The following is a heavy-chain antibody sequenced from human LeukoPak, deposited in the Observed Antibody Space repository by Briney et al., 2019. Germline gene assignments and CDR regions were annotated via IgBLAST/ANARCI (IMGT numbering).Heavy chain of an antibody. V-gene: IGHV1-2*02. D-gene: IGHD3-10*01. CDR1: GYTFTSYG. J-gene: IGHJ4*02. CDR3: MVRGVMGGSYFDY. CDR2: IDPNSGGT. Sequence: ASVKVSCKASGYTFTSYGINWVRQAPGQGLEWMGWIDPNSGGTNYAQKFQGRVTMTRDTSISTAYMELSRLRSDDTAVYYCMVRGVMGGSYFDYWGQGTLVTVSS.